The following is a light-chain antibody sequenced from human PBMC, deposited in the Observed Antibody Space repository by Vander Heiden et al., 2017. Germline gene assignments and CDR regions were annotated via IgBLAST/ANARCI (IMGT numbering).Light chain of an antibody. V-gene: IGKV1-33*01. Sequence: DVQMSQSPSSLSASVGDRVSITCQASQNISNYLNWYQQKAGKAPKLLISDASNLDTGMPTRFSGSGSGTDFTFTLSSLQPEDIATYYCHQYDNLPFGQGTKLEIK. CDR2: DAS. J-gene: IGKJ2*01. CDR3: HQYDNLP. CDR1: QNISNY.